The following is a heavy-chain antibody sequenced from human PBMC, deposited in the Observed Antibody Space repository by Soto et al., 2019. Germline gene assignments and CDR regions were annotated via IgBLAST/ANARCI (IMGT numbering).Heavy chain of an antibody. Sequence: QVQLQESGPGLVKPSQTLSLTCTVSCGSISSGDYYWSWIRQHPGKGLEWIGYIYYSGSTYYNPSLKSRVTISVDTSKIRFALKLSSVTAADTAVYYCARWWSGSRQGFDPWGQGTLVTVSS. J-gene: IGHJ5*02. V-gene: IGHV4-31*03. CDR3: ARWWSGSRQGFDP. CDR2: IYYSGST. CDR1: CGSISSGDYY. D-gene: IGHD3-3*01.